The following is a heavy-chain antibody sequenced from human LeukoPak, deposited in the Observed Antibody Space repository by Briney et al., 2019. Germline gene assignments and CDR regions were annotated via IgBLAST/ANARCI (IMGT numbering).Heavy chain of an antibody. J-gene: IGHJ4*02. CDR1: IHLKKLYY. CDR3: ACSRAYAYHLDN. D-gene: IGHD5-12*01. V-gene: IGHV4-59*02. CDR2: IFYSGST. Sequence: SETETLPCTVWIHLKKLYYALCPRQSPGKGLEWIGYIFYSGSTNYNPSLKSRVTISVDTSKNQFSLKLTSVTAADTAVYYCACSRAYAYHLDNWGQGTLVTVSS.